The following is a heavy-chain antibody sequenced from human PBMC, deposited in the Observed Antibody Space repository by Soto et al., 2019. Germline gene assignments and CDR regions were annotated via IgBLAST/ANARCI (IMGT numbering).Heavy chain of an antibody. Sequence: GGSLRLSCAASGFTFSSYWMSWVRQAPGKGLEWVANIKQDGSEKYYVDSVKGRFTISRDNAKNSLYLQMNSLRAEDTAVYYCARAGGIVGATRAYYYYGMDVWGQGTTVTVSS. CDR2: IKQDGSEK. J-gene: IGHJ6*02. V-gene: IGHV3-7*04. D-gene: IGHD1-26*01. CDR3: ARAGGIVGATRAYYYYGMDV. CDR1: GFTFSSYW.